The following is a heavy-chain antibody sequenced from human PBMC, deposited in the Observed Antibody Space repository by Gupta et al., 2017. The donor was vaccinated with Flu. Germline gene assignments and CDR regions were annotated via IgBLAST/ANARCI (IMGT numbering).Heavy chain of an antibody. V-gene: IGHV3-11*05. Sequence: QVQLVESGGGLVKPGGSLRLSCAASGFTFSDYYMSWIRQAPGKGLEWVSYISSSSSYTNYADSVKGRFTISRDNAKNSLYLQMNSLRAEDTAVYYCARESGSSGYSNWFDPWGQGTLVTVSS. CDR2: ISSSSSYT. CDR1: GFTFSDYY. J-gene: IGHJ5*02. D-gene: IGHD3-22*01. CDR3: ARESGSSGYSNWFDP.